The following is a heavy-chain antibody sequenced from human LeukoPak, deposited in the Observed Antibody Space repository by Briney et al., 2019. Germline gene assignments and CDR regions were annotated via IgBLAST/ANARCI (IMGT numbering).Heavy chain of an antibody. Sequence: PSETLSLTCAVYGGSFSGYYWSWIRQPPGKGLEWFGEINHSGITNYNPSLKSRVTISVDTSKNQFSLKLCSVTAADTAVYYCARLIGTRPPFDYWGQGTLVTVSS. CDR1: GGSFSGYY. V-gene: IGHV4-34*01. CDR3: ARLIGTRPPFDY. CDR2: INHSGIT. J-gene: IGHJ4*02.